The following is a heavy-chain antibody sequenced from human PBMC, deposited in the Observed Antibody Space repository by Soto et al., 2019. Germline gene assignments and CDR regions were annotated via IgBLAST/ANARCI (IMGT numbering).Heavy chain of an antibody. Sequence: QVQLQESGPGLVRPSQTLSLNCTVSGGSINSGDSYWNWIRQHPEKGLEWIGYINYRGSTFYNPSLKSRIIISVDTSKNQFSLKLSSVTAADTAVYYCARDAPGVAPYWGQGTLVTVSS. CDR2: INYRGST. V-gene: IGHV4-31*03. CDR3: ARDAPGVAPY. J-gene: IGHJ4*02. CDR1: GGSINSGDSY. D-gene: IGHD2-15*01.